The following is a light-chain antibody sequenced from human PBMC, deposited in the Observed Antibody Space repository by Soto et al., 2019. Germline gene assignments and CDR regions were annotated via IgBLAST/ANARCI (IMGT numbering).Light chain of an antibody. V-gene: IGLV2-14*03. J-gene: IGLJ1*01. CDR2: DVS. Sequence: QSALTQPASVFGSPGQSITISCPGTSSDVGGNNYVSWYQQHPGKAPKLLIYDVSNRPSGVSNRFSGSKSGNTASLTISGLQAEDEADYYCSSCTTSSTLHVFGTGTKVTVL. CDR3: SSCTTSSTLHV. CDR1: SSDVGGNNY.